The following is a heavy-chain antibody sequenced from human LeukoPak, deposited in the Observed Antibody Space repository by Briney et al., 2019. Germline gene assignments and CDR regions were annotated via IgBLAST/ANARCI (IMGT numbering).Heavy chain of an antibody. CDR1: GGSFSGYY. J-gene: IGHJ4*02. CDR3: ARALSYYDSSGYYRYFDY. CDR2: INHSGST. Sequence: SETLSLTCAVYGGSFSGYYWSWIRQPPGKGLEWIGEINHSGSTNYNPSLKSRVTISVDTSKNQFSLKLSSVTAADTAVYYCARALSYYDSSGYYRYFDYWGQGTLVTVSS. V-gene: IGHV4-34*09. D-gene: IGHD3-22*01.